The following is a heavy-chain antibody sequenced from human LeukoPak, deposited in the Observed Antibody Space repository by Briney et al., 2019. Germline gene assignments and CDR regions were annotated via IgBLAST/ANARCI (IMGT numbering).Heavy chain of an antibody. Sequence: SVKVSCKASGGTFSSYAISWVRQAPGQGLEWMGRIIPIFGIANYAQKFQGRVTITADKSTSTAYMELSSLRSEDTAVYYCARVPFYYYDSSGYYWGQGTLVTVSS. CDR1: GGTFSSYA. D-gene: IGHD3-22*01. V-gene: IGHV1-69*04. CDR2: IIPIFGIA. J-gene: IGHJ4*02. CDR3: ARVPFYYYDSSGYY.